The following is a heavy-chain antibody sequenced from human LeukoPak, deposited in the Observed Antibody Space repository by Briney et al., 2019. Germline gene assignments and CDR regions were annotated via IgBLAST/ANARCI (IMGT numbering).Heavy chain of an antibody. CDR2: INRSGST. V-gene: IGHV4-34*01. J-gene: IGHJ4*02. Sequence: PSETLSLTCAVYGGSFSGYYWSWIRQPPGKGLEWIGEINRSGSTNYNPSLKSRVTISVDTSKNQFSLSLDSVTAADTAVYYCARGLASGYPPIPFDYWGQGTLVTVSS. CDR3: ARGLASGYPPIPFDY. D-gene: IGHD3-3*01. CDR1: GGSFSGYY.